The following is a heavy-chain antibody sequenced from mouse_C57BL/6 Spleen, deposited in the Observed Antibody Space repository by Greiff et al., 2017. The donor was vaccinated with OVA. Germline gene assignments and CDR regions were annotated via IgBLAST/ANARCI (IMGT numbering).Heavy chain of an antibody. CDR1: GFTFSSYA. V-gene: IGHV5-9-1*02. J-gene: IGHJ4*01. Sequence: EVQGVESGDGLVKPGGSLKLSCAASGFTFSSYAMSWVRQTPEKRLEWVAYISSGGDYIYYADNVKGRCTISRDNARNTLYLQMSSLKSEDTAMYYCTREVSSYYAMDYWGQGTSVTVSS. CDR3: TREVSSYYAMDY. CDR2: ISSGGDYI.